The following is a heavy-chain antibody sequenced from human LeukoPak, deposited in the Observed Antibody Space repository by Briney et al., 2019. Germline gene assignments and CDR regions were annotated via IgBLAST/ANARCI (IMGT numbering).Heavy chain of an antibody. Sequence: SETLSLTCTVSGGSISSYYWSWIRQPAGKGLEWIGRIYTSGSTNYNPSLKSRVTMSVDTSKNQFSLKLSSVTAADTAVYYCARDRRSGSHYNYYYYMDVWGKGTTVTVSS. CDR2: IYTSGST. D-gene: IGHD1-26*01. CDR1: GGSISSYY. V-gene: IGHV4-4*07. CDR3: ARDRRSGSHYNYYYYMDV. J-gene: IGHJ6*03.